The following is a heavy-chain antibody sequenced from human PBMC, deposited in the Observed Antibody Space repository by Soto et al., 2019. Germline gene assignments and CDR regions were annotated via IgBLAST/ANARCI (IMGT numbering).Heavy chain of an antibody. D-gene: IGHD3-10*01. J-gene: IGHJ4*02. CDR2: IKQDGSEK. CDR3: ARNKMEGVDYFDY. V-gene: IGHV3-7*03. Sequence: GGSLRLSCAASGFTFKNYWMSWVRQAPGKGLEWVANIKQDGSEKFFVDSVKGRFTISRDNAQNSLYLQMNSLGAEDTAVYFCARNKMEGVDYFDYWGQGTLVPVYS. CDR1: GFTFKNYW.